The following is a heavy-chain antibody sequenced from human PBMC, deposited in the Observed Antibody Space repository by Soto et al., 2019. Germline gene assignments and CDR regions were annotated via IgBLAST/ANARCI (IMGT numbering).Heavy chain of an antibody. V-gene: IGHV4-31*03. CDR1: GGSISSGGYY. CDR2: IYYSAST. Sequence: SETLSLTCTVSGGSISSGGYYWSWIRQHPGKGLEWIGYIYYSASTYYNPSLKSRVTISVDTSKNQFSLKLSPVTAADTAVYYCASTRTLDAFDIWGQGTMVTVSS. CDR3: ASTRTLDAFDI. J-gene: IGHJ3*02.